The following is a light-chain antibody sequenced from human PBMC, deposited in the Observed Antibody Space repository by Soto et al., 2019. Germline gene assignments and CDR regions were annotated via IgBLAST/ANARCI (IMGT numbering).Light chain of an antibody. CDR1: QTISTW. Sequence: DIQMTQSPSTLSSSLGDSVTITCRASQTISTWLAWYQQKPGKAPKLLIYKAYSLESGVPSRFSGSGSGTEFTLTISSLQPDDFATYYCQQYNSYSSWTFGQGTKVDIK. CDR2: KAY. J-gene: IGKJ1*01. CDR3: QQYNSYSSWT. V-gene: IGKV1-5*03.